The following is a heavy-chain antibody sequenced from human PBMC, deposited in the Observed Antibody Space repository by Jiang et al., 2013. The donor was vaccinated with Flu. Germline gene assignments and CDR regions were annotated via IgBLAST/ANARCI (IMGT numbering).Heavy chain of an antibody. CDR2: IDPADSYS. D-gene: IGHD2-8*01. CDR1: GYSFTSYW. V-gene: IGHV5-10-1*01. J-gene: IGHJ5*02. Sequence: GAEVKKPGESLRISCKGSGYSFTSYWISWLRQMPGRGLEWMGRIDPADSYSNYSPSFQGHVNISVDRSISTAYLQWSSLKASDTAMYYCARHNGASAHQRSLPGNNWFDPWGQGTL. CDR3: ARHNGASAHQRSLPGNNWFDP.